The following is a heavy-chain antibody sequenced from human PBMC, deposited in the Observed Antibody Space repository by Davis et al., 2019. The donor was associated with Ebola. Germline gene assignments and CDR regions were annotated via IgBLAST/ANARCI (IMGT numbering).Heavy chain of an antibody. CDR3: AKSGLSFGVVKYHYGMDV. D-gene: IGHD3-3*01. CDR1: VITFSSYA. Sequence: PGGSLRLSCTDSVITFSSYAMTWVRQAPGKGLEWVSAISGSGGSTYYADSVKGRFTISRDNSKKTLYLQMNSLRAEDTAVYYCAKSGLSFGVVKYHYGMDVWGKGTTVIVSS. CDR2: ISGSGGST. V-gene: IGHV3-23*01. J-gene: IGHJ6*04.